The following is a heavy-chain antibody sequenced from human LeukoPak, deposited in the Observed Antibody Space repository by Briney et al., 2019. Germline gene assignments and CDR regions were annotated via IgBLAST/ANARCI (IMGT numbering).Heavy chain of an antibody. J-gene: IGHJ3*02. CDR2: INHSGST. CDR1: GGSFSGYY. V-gene: IGHV4-34*01. Sequence: SETLSLTCAVYGGSFSGYYWSWIRQPPGKGLEWIGEINHSGSTNYNPSLKSRVTISVDTSKNQFSLKLSSVTAADTAVYYCARERGSGWHGGAFDIWGQGTMVTVSS. CDR3: ARERGSGWHGGAFDI. D-gene: IGHD6-19*01.